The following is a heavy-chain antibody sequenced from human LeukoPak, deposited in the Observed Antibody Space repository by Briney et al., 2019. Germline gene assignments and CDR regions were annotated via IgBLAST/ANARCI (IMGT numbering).Heavy chain of an antibody. Sequence: PGGSLRLSCAASGFSLSDSHMHWVRQAPGKGLEWVGHIRSRRDNYATAYGVSVQGRFTISRDDSNNMAYLPMNSLTADDTAVYYCSRQTVSCHDFWGQGTLVTVSS. CDR2: IRSRRDNYAT. CDR3: SRQTVSCHDF. CDR1: GFSLSDSH. V-gene: IGHV3-73*01. J-gene: IGHJ4*02. D-gene: IGHD2-2*01.